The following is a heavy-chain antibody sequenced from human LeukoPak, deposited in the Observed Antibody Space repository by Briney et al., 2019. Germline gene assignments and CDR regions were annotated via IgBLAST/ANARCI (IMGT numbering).Heavy chain of an antibody. D-gene: IGHD6-13*01. V-gene: IGHV3-21*01. CDR1: GFTFSSYS. J-gene: IGHJ4*02. CDR3: ARGEDSSSWSYFDY. CDR2: ISSSSSYI. Sequence: PGGSLRLSCAASGFTFSSYSMNWVRQAPGKGLEWVSSISSSSSYIYYAGSVKGRFTISRDNAKNSLYLQMNSLRAEDTAVYYCARGEDSSSWSYFDYWGQGTLVTVSS.